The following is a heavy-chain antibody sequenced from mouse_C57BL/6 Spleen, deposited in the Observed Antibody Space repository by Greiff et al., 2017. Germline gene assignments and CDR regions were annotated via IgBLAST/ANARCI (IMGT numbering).Heavy chain of an antibody. J-gene: IGHJ3*01. CDR3: AKAQATIQFAY. CDR2: IDPSDSYT. D-gene: IGHD3-2*02. CDR1: GYTFTSYW. Sequence: QVQLKQPGAELVKPGASVKLSCKASGYTFTSYWMQWVTQRPGQGLEWIGEIDPSDSYTNYNQKFKGKATLTVDTSSSTAYMQLSSLTSEDSAVYYCAKAQATIQFAYWGQGTLVTVSA. V-gene: IGHV1-50*01.